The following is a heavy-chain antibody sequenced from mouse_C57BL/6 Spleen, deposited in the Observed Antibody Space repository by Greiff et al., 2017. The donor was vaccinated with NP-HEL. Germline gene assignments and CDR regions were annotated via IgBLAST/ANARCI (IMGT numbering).Heavy chain of an antibody. J-gene: IGHJ4*01. D-gene: IGHD1-1*01. V-gene: IGHV1-55*01. Sequence: VQLQQPGAELVKPGASVKMSCKASGYTFTSYWITWVKQRPGQGLAWIGDIYPGSGSTNYNEKFKSKATLTVDTSSSTAYMQLSSLTSEDSAVYYCARSEIYSGAMDYWGQGTSVTVSS. CDR1: GYTFTSYW. CDR3: ARSEIYSGAMDY. CDR2: IYPGSGST.